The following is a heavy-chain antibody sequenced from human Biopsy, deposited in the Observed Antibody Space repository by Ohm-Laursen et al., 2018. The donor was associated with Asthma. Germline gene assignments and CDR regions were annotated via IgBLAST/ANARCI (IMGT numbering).Heavy chain of an antibody. CDR2: INSVFGTT. V-gene: IGHV1-69*13. CDR3: ARKAGSCISRTCYSLDF. Sequence: SVKVSCKSLGGTFNTYVIGWVRQAPGQGLEWMGWINSVFGTTTYPQKFQDRVTITADDSTSTVYMELSSLRSEDTAVYYCARKAGSCISRTCYSLDFWGQGTLVTVPS. D-gene: IGHD2-2*01. CDR1: GGTFNTYV. J-gene: IGHJ4*02.